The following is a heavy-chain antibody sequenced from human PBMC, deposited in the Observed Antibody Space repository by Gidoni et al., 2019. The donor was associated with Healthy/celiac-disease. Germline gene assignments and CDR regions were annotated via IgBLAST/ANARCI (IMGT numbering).Heavy chain of an antibody. V-gene: IGHV5-10-1*03. CDR1: GYTFTSYW. J-gene: IGHJ3*02. D-gene: IGHD3-22*01. CDR3: ARLGYDSSGVAFDI. Sequence: EVQLVKHEAEVKKHGESLMISCTGSGYTFTSYWISWVRQMPGKGLEWMGRIDPSDSYTNYSPSFQGHVTISADKSISTAYLQWSSLKASDTAMYYCARLGYDSSGVAFDIWGQGTMVTVSS. CDR2: IDPSDSYT.